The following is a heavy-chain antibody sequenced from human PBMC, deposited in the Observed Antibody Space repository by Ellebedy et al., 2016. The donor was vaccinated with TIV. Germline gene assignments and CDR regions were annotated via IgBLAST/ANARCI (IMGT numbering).Heavy chain of an antibody. D-gene: IGHD6-13*01. CDR3: ARASPYSSSWYGGVASFNY. CDR2: IYPGDSDT. V-gene: IGHV5-51*01. J-gene: IGHJ4*02. Sequence: GESLKISCQASGYTFTTYWIGWVRQLPGEGLGWLGIIYPGDSDTRYSPSFEGQVTISAGKSISTAYLQWSSLRASDTAIYYCARASPYSSSWYGGVASFNYWGQGTLVTVSS. CDR1: GYTFTTYW.